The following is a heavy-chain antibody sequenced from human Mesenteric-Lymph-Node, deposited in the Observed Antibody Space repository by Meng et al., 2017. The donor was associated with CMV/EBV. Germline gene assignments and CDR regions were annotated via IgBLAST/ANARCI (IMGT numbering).Heavy chain of an antibody. D-gene: IGHD3-3*01. CDR2: MNPDSGDT. J-gene: IGHJ2*01. CDR3: ARTYDLKGWYFDL. CDR1: GYSFTGYY. V-gene: IGHV1-2*02. Sequence: ASVKVSCKASGYSFTGYYIHWARQAPGQGLEWMGWMNPDSGDTNYVQKFQGRVTMTRDTSISSAYLGLSRLTSDDTAVYYCARTYDLKGWYFDLWGRGTLVTVSS.